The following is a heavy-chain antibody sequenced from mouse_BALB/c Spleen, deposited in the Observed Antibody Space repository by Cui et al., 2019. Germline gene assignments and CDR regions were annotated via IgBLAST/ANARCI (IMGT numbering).Heavy chain of an antibody. CDR3: ARYDYYGSSYFDY. CDR1: GYTFTSYW. Sequence: VQLQQPGAESVKPGPLVKCSCKASGYTFTSYWMHWVKQRPGRGLEWIGRIDPNSGGTKYNEKFKSKATLTVDKPSSTAYMQLSSLTSEDSAVYYCARYDYYGSSYFDYWGQGTTLTVSS. J-gene: IGHJ2*01. CDR2: IDPNSGGT. D-gene: IGHD1-1*01. V-gene: IGHV1-72*01.